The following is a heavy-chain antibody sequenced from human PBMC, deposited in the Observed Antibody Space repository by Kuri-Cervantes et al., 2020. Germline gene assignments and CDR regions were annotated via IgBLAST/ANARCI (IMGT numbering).Heavy chain of an antibody. Sequence: LSLTCAASGFTFDDYAMHWVRQAPGKGLEWVSGISWNSGSIGYADSVKGRFTISRDNAKNSLYLQMNSLRAEDTAVYYCARESSSGYYVSLGMDVWGQGTTVTVSS. CDR3: ARESSSGYYVSLGMDV. V-gene: IGHV3-9*01. D-gene: IGHD3-22*01. CDR1: GFTFDDYA. J-gene: IGHJ6*02. CDR2: ISWNSGSI.